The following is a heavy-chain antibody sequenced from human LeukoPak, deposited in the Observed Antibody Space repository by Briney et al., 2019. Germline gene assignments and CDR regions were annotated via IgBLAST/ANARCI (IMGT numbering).Heavy chain of an antibody. CDR1: GYTFTGYY. Sequence: APVKVSCKASGYTFTGYYMHWVRQAPGQGLEWMGRINPNSGGTNYAQKFQGRVTMTRDTSISTAYMELSRLRSDDTAVYYCATILIAAAGPGDYWGQGTLVTVSS. J-gene: IGHJ4*02. CDR3: ATILIAAAGPGDY. CDR2: INPNSGGT. V-gene: IGHV1-2*06. D-gene: IGHD6-13*01.